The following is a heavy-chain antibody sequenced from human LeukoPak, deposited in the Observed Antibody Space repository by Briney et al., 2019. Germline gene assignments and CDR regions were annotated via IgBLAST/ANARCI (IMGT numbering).Heavy chain of an antibody. Sequence: GGSLRLSCAASGFIFSSYGMHWVRQAPGKGLEWVSAISGSGGSTYYADSVKGRFTISRDNSKNTLYLQMNSLRAEDTAVYYCAKFGTAGAAAAGYFDYWGQGTLVTVSS. CDR3: AKFGTAGAAAAGYFDY. CDR1: GFIFSSYG. J-gene: IGHJ4*02. CDR2: ISGSGGST. V-gene: IGHV3-23*01. D-gene: IGHD6-13*01.